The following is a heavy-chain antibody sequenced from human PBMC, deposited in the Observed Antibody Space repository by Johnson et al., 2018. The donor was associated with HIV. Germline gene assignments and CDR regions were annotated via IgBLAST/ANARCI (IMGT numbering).Heavy chain of an antibody. D-gene: IGHD2-2*01. V-gene: IGHV3-23*04. CDR1: GFTFDDYG. CDR2: ISGSGGST. CDR3: ARERRSTNTWYVRDAFDI. Sequence: MQLVESGGGVVRPGGSLRLSCTASGFTFDDYGMSWVRQAPGKGLEWVSAISGSGGSTYYADSVKGRFTTSRDNSKNTLYLQMNSLRAEDTAWYYCARERRSTNTWYVRDAFDIWGQGTMVTVSS. J-gene: IGHJ3*02.